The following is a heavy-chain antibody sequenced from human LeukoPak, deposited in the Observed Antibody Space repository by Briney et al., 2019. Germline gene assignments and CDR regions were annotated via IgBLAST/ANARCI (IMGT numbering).Heavy chain of an antibody. V-gene: IGHV3-21*01. D-gene: IGHD1-1*01. Sequence: PGGSLRLSCAASGFTFSDYSMIWVRQAPGKGLEWVSSFTSSSNYIYYAEPVEGRFAISRDNAKNSLYLQMNSLRAEDTAVYYCARDYTGTLDYWGQGTLVTVSS. CDR3: ARDYTGTLDY. CDR2: FTSSSNYI. CDR1: GFTFSDYS. J-gene: IGHJ4*02.